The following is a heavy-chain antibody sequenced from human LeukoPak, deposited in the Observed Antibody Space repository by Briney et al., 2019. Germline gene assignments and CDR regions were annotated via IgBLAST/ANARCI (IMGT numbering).Heavy chain of an antibody. CDR1: GGSIRSSY. J-gene: IGHJ6*02. CDR3: ARDYCSGGSCYGMDV. Sequence: SETLSLTCTVSGGSIRSSYWTWIRQPPGKGLEWIGYIHYSGSTNYNPSLKSRVTMSVDTSKNQFSLKLTSVTAADTAVYYCARDYCSGGSCYGMDVWGQGTTVTVSS. V-gene: IGHV4-59*01. D-gene: IGHD2-15*01. CDR2: IHYSGST.